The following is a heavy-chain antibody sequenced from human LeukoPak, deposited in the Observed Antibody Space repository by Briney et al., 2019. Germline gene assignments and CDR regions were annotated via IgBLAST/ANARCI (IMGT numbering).Heavy chain of an antibody. Sequence: SVEVSCKASGGTFSSYAISWVRQAPGQGLEWMGRIIPILGIANYAQKFQGRVTITADKSTSTAYMELSSLRSEDTAVYYCARDGQGATFNWFDPWGQGALVTVSS. CDR1: GGTFSSYA. J-gene: IGHJ5*02. CDR3: ARDGQGATFNWFDP. D-gene: IGHD2/OR15-2a*01. V-gene: IGHV1-69*04. CDR2: IIPILGIA.